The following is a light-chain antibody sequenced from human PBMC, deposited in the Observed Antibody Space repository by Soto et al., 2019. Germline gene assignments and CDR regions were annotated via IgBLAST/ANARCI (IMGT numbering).Light chain of an antibody. CDR3: QQYGSSPRT. Sequence: EIVLTQSPATLSLSPGERATLSCRASQSVSSYLAWYQQKPGQAPRLLIYGASYRAAGIPERFSGRGSGTDFTLTIGRLEPEDFALYYCQQYGSSPRTFGQGTRVEIK. V-gene: IGKV3-20*01. J-gene: IGKJ1*01. CDR2: GAS. CDR1: QSVSSY.